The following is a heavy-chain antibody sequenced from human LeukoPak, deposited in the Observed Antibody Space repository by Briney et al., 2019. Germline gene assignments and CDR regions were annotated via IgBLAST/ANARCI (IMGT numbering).Heavy chain of an antibody. CDR3: ARGKRGYSSSWYDY. J-gene: IGHJ4*02. Sequence: SETLSLTCAVYGGSFSGYYWSWIRQPPGKGLEWIGEINHSGSTNYNPSLKSRVTISVDTSKNQFSLKLSSVTAADTAVYYCARGKRGYSSSWYDYWSQGTLVTVSS. D-gene: IGHD6-13*01. V-gene: IGHV4-34*01. CDR2: INHSGST. CDR1: GGSFSGYY.